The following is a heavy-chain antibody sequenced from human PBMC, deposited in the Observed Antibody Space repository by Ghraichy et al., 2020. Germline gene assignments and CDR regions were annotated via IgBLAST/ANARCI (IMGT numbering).Heavy chain of an antibody. Sequence: GESLNISCAASGFTFSSYGMHWVRQAPGKGLEWVAFIRYDGSNKYYADSVKGRFTISRDNSKNTLYLQMNSLRAEDTAVYYCAKEAGQWLAYRDYFDYWGQVTLVT. CDR1: GFTFSSYG. CDR2: IRYDGSNK. D-gene: IGHD6-19*01. CDR3: AKEAGQWLAYRDYFDY. J-gene: IGHJ4*02. V-gene: IGHV3-30*02.